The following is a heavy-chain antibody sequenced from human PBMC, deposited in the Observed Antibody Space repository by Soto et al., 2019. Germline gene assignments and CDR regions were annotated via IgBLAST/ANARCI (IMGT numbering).Heavy chain of an antibody. D-gene: IGHD2-21*01. CDR3: AKELAGDYSKGYYYYGMDV. CDR2: INPNSGGT. V-gene: IGHV1-2*04. J-gene: IGHJ6*02. Sequence: ASVKVSCKASGYTFTGYYMHWVRQAPGQGLEWMGWINPNSGGTNYAQKFQGWVTMTRDTSISTAYMELSRLRSDDTAVYYCAKELAGDYSKGYYYYGMDVGAKGPRSPSP. CDR1: GYTFTGYY.